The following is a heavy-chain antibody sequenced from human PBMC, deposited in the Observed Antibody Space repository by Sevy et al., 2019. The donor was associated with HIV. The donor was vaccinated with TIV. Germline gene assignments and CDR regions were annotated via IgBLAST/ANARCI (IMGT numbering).Heavy chain of an antibody. Sequence: ASAKVSCKASGYTFTNYHITWVRQAPGQGLEWMGRITPNNGDTNYAQRLQGRVTMTTDTSTRTVYMELRSLRSDDTAVYYCARAPSGSQGPGQYFHHWGQGTLVTVSS. CDR3: ARAPSGSQGPGQYFHH. D-gene: IGHD1-26*01. CDR2: ITPNNGDT. V-gene: IGHV1-18*01. J-gene: IGHJ1*01. CDR1: GYTFTNYH.